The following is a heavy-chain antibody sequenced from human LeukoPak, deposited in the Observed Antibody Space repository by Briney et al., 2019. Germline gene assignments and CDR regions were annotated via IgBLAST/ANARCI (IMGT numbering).Heavy chain of an antibody. V-gene: IGHV4-38-2*02. D-gene: IGHD2-21*01. CDR3: ARHLFVGAEVWFDP. CDR1: GYSISSGYY. Sequence: SETLSLTCTVSGYSISSGYYWGWIRQPPGKGLEWIGSMYHSGSTYYNPSLKSRVTISVDTSKNQFSLKLSSVTAADTAVYYCARHLFVGAEVWFDPWGQGTLVTVSS. CDR2: MYHSGST. J-gene: IGHJ5*02.